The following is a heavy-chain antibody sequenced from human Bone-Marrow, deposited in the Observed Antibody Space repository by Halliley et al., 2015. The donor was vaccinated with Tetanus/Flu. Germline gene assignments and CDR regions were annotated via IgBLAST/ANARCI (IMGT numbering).Heavy chain of an antibody. D-gene: IGHD1-26*01. J-gene: IGHJ4*02. Sequence: QMQLVQSGAEVKKPGASVKVSCKASGYSFSGYAMHWVRQAPGQRLEWIGWINPGYGNTRYSQKFQGRVTITEDTSASTAYMELRSLRSEDTAVYYCARDRVVGVNYFDWWGQGTLVTVSS. CDR3: ARDRVVGVNYFDW. V-gene: IGHV1-3*01. CDR1: GYSFSGYA. CDR2: INPGYGNT.